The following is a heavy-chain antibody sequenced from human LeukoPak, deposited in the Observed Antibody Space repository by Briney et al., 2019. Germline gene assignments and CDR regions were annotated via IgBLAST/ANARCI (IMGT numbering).Heavy chain of an antibody. CDR1: GGSISSYY. J-gene: IGHJ3*02. CDR3: ARVGEYYYGSGSYYAFDI. V-gene: IGHV4-59*01. CDR2: IYYSGST. Sequence: SETLSLTCTVSGGSISSYYWSWIRQPPGKGLEWIGYIYYSGSTNYNPSLESRVTISVDTSKNQFSLKLSSVTAADTAVYYCARVGEYYYGSGSYYAFDIWGQGTMVTVSS. D-gene: IGHD3-10*01.